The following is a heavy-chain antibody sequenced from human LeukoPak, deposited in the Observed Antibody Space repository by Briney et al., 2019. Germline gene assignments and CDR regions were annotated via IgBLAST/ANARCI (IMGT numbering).Heavy chain of an antibody. CDR1: GYTLTELS. D-gene: IGHD6-13*01. J-gene: IGHJ4*02. CDR3: ATLSSGIAAAGALSVY. V-gene: IGHV1-24*01. CDR2: FDPEDGET. Sequence: GASVKVSCKVSGYTLTELSMHWVRQAPGKGLEWMGGFDPEDGETIYAQKFQGRVTMTEDTSTDTAYMELSSLRSEDMAVYYCATLSSGIAAAGALSVYWGEGTLVTVSS.